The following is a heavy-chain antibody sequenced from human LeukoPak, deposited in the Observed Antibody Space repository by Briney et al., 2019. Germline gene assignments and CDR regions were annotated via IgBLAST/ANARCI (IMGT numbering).Heavy chain of an antibody. J-gene: IGHJ6*02. D-gene: IGHD4-17*01. V-gene: IGHV3-53*01. CDR2: IYSGGST. CDR3: AREGSLDGDPYYYYYYGMDV. CDR1: GLTVSSNY. Sequence: GGSLRLSCAASGLTVSSNYMSWVRQAPGKGLEWVSVIYSGGSTYYADSVKGRFTISRDNSKNTLYLQMNSLRAEDTAVYYCAREGSLDGDPYYYYYYGMDVWGQGTTVTVSS.